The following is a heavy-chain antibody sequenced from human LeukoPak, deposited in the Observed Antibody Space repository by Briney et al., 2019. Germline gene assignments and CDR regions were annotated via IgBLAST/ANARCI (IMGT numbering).Heavy chain of an antibody. CDR2: IYYSGST. V-gene: IGHV4-39*01. Sequence: KTSETLSLTCTVSGGSISSSSYYWGWIRQPPGKGLEWIGSIYYSGSTYYNPSLKSRVTISVDTSKNQFSLKLSSVTAADTAVYYCARQRAGYCSGGRCLYYGMDVWGQGTTVTVSS. J-gene: IGHJ6*02. D-gene: IGHD2-15*01. CDR3: ARQRAGYCSGGRCLYYGMDV. CDR1: GGSISSSSYY.